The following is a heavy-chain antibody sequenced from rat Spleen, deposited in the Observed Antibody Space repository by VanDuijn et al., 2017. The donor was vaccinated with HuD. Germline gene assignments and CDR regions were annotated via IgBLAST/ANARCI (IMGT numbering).Heavy chain of an antibody. D-gene: IGHD1-1*01. V-gene: IGHV5-29*01. CDR3: ARRHYSGNWFAY. CDR1: GFTFSNYG. Sequence: EVQLVESGGGLVQPGRSLKLSCAASGFTFSNYGMAWVRQAPTKGLEWVATISYDGSSTYYRDSVKGRFTISRDNAKSTLYLQMDSLRSEDTATYYCARRHYSGNWFAYWGQGTLVTVSS. CDR2: ISYDGSST. J-gene: IGHJ3*01.